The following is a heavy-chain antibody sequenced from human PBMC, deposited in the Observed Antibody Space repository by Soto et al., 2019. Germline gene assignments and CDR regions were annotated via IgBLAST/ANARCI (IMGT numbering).Heavy chain of an antibody. J-gene: IGHJ4*02. Sequence: QITLKESGPTLVKHTQTLTLTCTFSGFSLTTSGVGVGWIRQPPGRALEWLALIYWDDDERYSPSLKSRLTITKDTSKNQVVLTMTNMDPVDTATSYCAHSSGYCSGGDCYSRGSFDYWGQGTLVTVSS. D-gene: IGHD2-15*01. V-gene: IGHV2-5*02. CDR2: IYWDDDE. CDR3: AHSSGYCSGGDCYSRGSFDY. CDR1: GFSLTTSGVG.